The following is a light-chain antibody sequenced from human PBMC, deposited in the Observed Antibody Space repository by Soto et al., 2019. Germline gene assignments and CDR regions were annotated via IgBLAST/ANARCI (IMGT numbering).Light chain of an antibody. CDR3: QQYGSSPLWT. Sequence: EIVLTQSPGTLSLSPGERPTLSCRAGQSVSSSYLAWYQQRPGQAPXLXXYGASRRATGIPDRFSGSVSGTDFTLTISRLEPEDFALYDGQQYGSSPLWTFGQGTKVEI. CDR2: GAS. J-gene: IGKJ1*01. V-gene: IGKV3-20*01. CDR1: QSVSSSY.